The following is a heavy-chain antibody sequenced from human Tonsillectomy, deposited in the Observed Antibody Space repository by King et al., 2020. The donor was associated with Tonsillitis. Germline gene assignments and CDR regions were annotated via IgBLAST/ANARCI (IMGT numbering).Heavy chain of an antibody. Sequence: VQLVESGGGLVQSGGSLRLSCAASGFPFSTYAMSWVRQAPGKGLEWVSVISGSGGGTYYADSVKGRCTISRDNSKNTLYLQMTSLRAEDTAVYYCARRVTALDYWGQGTLVTVSS. CDR2: ISGSGGGT. V-gene: IGHV3-23*04. J-gene: IGHJ4*02. CDR3: ARRVTALDY. CDR1: GFPFSTYA. D-gene: IGHD2-21*02.